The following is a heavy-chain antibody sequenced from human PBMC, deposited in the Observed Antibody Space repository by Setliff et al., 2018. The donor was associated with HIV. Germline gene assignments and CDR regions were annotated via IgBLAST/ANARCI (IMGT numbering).Heavy chain of an antibody. Sequence: SETLSLTCAVYGGSFSGYYWSWIRQPPGKGLEWIGEINHSGSTNYTPSLKRLVTITVDTSKNQYSLKLNSVTAADTAVYYCARVRLELRQYWFDSWGQGSPVTVSS. CDR2: INHSGST. J-gene: IGHJ5*01. CDR1: GGSFSGYY. V-gene: IGHV4-34*01. D-gene: IGHD1-7*01. CDR3: ARVRLELRQYWFDS.